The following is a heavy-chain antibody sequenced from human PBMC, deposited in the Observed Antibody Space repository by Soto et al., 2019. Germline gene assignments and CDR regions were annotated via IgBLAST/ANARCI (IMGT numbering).Heavy chain of an antibody. V-gene: IGHV4-38-2*01. CDR3: ARGGYCNGSACRGAFYYFQYGMDV. CDR1: GYSISSGYY. Sequence: LEMMSLTCAVAGYSISSGYYWRWIRQPPGKGLEWIGSMYYSGGSNYNPSLNSRVTISVDTSKNQFSLKLTSVTAADTAVYHCARGGYCNGSACRGAFYYFQYGMDVWGQGTTVTVSS. CDR2: MYYSGGS. J-gene: IGHJ6*02. D-gene: IGHD2-15*01.